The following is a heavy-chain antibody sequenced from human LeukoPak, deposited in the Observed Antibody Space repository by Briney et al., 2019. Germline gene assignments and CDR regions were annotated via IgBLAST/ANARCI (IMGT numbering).Heavy chain of an antibody. V-gene: IGHV3-66*01. CDR1: GFTVSSNY. CDR3: AREQGQQLGPTYFDY. J-gene: IGHJ4*02. CDR2: IYSGGST. Sequence: GGSLRLSCAASGFTVSSNYMSWVRQAPGKGLEWVSVIYSGGSTYYADSVKVRFTISRDNSKNTLYLQMNSLRAEDTAVYYCAREQGQQLGPTYFDYWGQGTLVTVSS. D-gene: IGHD6-13*01.